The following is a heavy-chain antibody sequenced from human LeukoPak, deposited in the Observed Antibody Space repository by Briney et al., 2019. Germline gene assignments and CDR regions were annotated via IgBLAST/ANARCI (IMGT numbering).Heavy chain of an antibody. D-gene: IGHD6-13*01. V-gene: IGHV3-48*03. J-gene: IGHJ4*02. CDR1: GFTFSSYE. Sequence: PGGSLRLSCSASGFTFSSYEMNWVRQAPGKGLEWVSSISSRGGTIYYADSVKGRFTISRDNAKNSVYLQMNSLRAEDTAVYYCARVGAFSSSWLLYWGQGTLVTVSS. CDR2: ISSRGGTI. CDR3: ARVGAFSSSWLLY.